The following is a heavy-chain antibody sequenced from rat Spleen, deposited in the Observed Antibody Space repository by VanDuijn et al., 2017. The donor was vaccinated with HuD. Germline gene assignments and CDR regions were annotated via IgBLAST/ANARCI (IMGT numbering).Heavy chain of an antibody. CDR1: GLSFSNYD. V-gene: IGHV5S14*01. CDR3: GRLGITRGAGHWFAY. J-gene: IGHJ3*01. D-gene: IGHD1-1*01. CDR2: INMGGGDT. Sequence: EVQLVESGGGLVQPGRSMKLSCAASGLSFSNYDMAWVRQTQTKGLEWVAFINMGGGDTYYRDSVKGRFTISRDDAKNTQYLQMDSLRSEDTATYYWGRLGITRGAGHWFAYWGHGTLVTVSS.